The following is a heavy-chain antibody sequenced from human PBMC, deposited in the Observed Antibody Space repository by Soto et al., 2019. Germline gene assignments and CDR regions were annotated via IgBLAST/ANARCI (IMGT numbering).Heavy chain of an antibody. V-gene: IGHV5-51*01. J-gene: IGHJ3*02. Sequence: GESLKISCKGSGYSFTTYWIGWVRQMPGKGLEWMGIIYPGDSDTRYSPSFQGQVTISADKSISTAHLQWSSLKASDTAMYYCARQAVGNAFDIRGQGTMVTVSS. CDR2: IYPGDSDT. CDR3: ARQAVGNAFDI. CDR1: GYSFTTYW. D-gene: IGHD1-26*01.